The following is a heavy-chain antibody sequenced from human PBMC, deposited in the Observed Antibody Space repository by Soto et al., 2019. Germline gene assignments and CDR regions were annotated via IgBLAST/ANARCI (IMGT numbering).Heavy chain of an antibody. V-gene: IGHV4-39*01. CDR1: GGSISSSSYY. D-gene: IGHD3-9*01. Sequence: QLQLQESGPGLVKPSETLSLTCTVSGGSISSSSYYWGWIRQPPGKGLEWIGSIYYSGSTYYNPSLKSRVTISVDTSKNQFSLKLSSVTAADTAVYYCARQAYDILTGYMYYFDYWGQGTLVTVSS. CDR2: IYYSGST. J-gene: IGHJ4*02. CDR3: ARQAYDILTGYMYYFDY.